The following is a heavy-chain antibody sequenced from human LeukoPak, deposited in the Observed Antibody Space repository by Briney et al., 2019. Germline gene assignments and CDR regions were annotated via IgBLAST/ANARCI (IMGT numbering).Heavy chain of an antibody. CDR3: ARDSPDGSGTYYNDSPDY. CDR2: ISAYNGNT. CDR1: GYTFDSYG. J-gene: IGHJ4*02. D-gene: IGHD3-10*01. V-gene: IGHV1-18*01. Sequence: ASVKVSCKASGYTFDSYGISWVRQAPGQGLEWMGWISAYNGNTNYRQKLQGRVTITTDTSTSTAYMDLRSLRSDDTAIYYCARDSPDGSGTYYNDSPDYWGQGTLVTVSS.